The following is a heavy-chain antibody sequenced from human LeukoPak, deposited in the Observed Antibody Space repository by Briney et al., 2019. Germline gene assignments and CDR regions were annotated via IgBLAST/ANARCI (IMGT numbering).Heavy chain of an antibody. CDR2: IYYSGST. J-gene: IGHJ4*02. CDR3: ARDSRIAAAGPFDY. Sequence: KSSETLSLTCTVSGGSISSSSYYWGWIRQPPGKGLEWIGRIYYSGSTYYNPSLKSRVTISVDTSKNQFSLKLSSVTAADTAVYYCARDSRIAAAGPFDYWGQGTLVTVSS. CDR1: GGSISSSSYY. V-gene: IGHV4-39*07. D-gene: IGHD6-13*01.